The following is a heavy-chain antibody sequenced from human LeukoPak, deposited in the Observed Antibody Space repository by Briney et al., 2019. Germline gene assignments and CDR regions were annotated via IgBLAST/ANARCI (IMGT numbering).Heavy chain of an antibody. Sequence: SETLSLTCTVSGGSISSGGYYWSWIRQHPGKGLEWIGHIYYTGSTHYNPSLKGRVTMSVDTSENQFSLKLNSVTAADTAMYYCARGSGLNWGQGTLVTVSS. CDR2: IYYTGST. V-gene: IGHV4-31*03. CDR3: ARGSGLN. CDR1: GGSISSGGYY. J-gene: IGHJ4*02.